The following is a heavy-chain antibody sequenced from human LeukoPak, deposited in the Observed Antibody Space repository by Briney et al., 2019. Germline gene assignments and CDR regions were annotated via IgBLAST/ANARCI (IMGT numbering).Heavy chain of an antibody. J-gene: IGHJ4*02. CDR2: ISYDGSNK. Sequence: GGSLRLSCAASGFTFSSYAMHWVRQAPGKGLEWVAVISYDGSNKYYADSVKGRFTISRDNSKNTLYLQMNSLRAEDTAVYYCARVDGSSRAFDYWGQGTLVTVSS. V-gene: IGHV3-30-3*01. D-gene: IGHD6-13*01. CDR1: GFTFSSYA. CDR3: ARVDGSSRAFDY.